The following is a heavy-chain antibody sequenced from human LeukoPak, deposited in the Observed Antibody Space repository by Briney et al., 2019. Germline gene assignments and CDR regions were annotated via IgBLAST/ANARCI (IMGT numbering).Heavy chain of an antibody. J-gene: IGHJ5*02. V-gene: IGHV1-58*01. Sequence: SVTVSCTASGFTFTSSAAQWVRQARGQRLEWIGWIVVGSGNTNYAQKFQERVTITRDMSTSTAYMELSSLRSEDTAVYYCAAYCSGGSCYSYNWFDPWGQGTLVTVSS. D-gene: IGHD2-15*01. CDR2: IVVGSGNT. CDR3: AAYCSGGSCYSYNWFDP. CDR1: GFTFTSSA.